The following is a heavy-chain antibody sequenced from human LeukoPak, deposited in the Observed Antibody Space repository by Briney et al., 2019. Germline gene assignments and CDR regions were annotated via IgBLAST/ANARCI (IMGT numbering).Heavy chain of an antibody. CDR3: ARVRGSGYSYWFDP. CDR1: GFTFTNAY. J-gene: IGHJ5*02. V-gene: IGHV3-7*01. D-gene: IGHD3-16*01. CDR2: IKQDGSEK. Sequence: PGGSLRLSCAASGFTFTNAYMSWVRQAPGKGLEWVANIKQDGSEKYYVDSVKGRFTISRDNAKNSLYLQMNSLRAEDTAVYYCARVRGSGYSYWFDPWGQGTLVTVSS.